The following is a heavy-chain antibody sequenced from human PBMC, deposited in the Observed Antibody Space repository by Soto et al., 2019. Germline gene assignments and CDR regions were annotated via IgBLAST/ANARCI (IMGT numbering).Heavy chain of an antibody. V-gene: IGHV3-33*01. D-gene: IGHD1-1*01. CDR3: ASESATGTIDY. CDR2: IWYDGSNK. Sequence: QVQLVESGGGVVQPGRSLRLSCAASGFTFSSYGMHWVRQAPGKGLEWVAVIWYDGSNKYYADSVKGRFTISRDNSKNTLYLQMNSLRAEDTAVYYCASESATGTIDYWGQGTLVTVSS. J-gene: IGHJ4*02. CDR1: GFTFSSYG.